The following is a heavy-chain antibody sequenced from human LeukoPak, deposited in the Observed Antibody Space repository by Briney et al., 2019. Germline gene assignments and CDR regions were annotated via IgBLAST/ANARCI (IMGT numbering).Heavy chain of an antibody. CDR3: ARIGYSGSHGFDY. J-gene: IGHJ4*02. CDR1: GGSISSYYW. D-gene: IGHD1-26*01. CDR2: IDWDDDK. Sequence: TLSLTCTVSGGSISSYYWSWIRQPPGKALEWLARIDWDDDKYYSTSLKTRLTISKDTSKNQVVLTMTNMDPVDTATYYCARIGYSGSHGFDYWGQGTLVTVSS. V-gene: IGHV2-70*11.